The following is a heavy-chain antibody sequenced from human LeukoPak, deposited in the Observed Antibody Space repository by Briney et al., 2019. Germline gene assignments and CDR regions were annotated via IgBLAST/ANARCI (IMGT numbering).Heavy chain of an antibody. V-gene: IGHV3-53*01. D-gene: IGHD2-2*01. CDR2: IYSGGST. CDR3: ARDGETKKRYQPLDY. CDR1: GFTVSSNY. Sequence: PGGSLRLSCAASGFTVSSNYMSWVRQAPGKGLEWVSVIYSGGSTYYADSVKGRFTISRDNSKNTLYLQMNSLRAEDTAVYYCARDGETKKRYQPLDYWGRGTLVTVSS. J-gene: IGHJ4*02.